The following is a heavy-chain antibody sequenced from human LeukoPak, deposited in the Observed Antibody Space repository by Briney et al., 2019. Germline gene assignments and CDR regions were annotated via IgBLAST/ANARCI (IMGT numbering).Heavy chain of an antibody. J-gene: IGHJ4*02. V-gene: IGHV4-59*02. Sequence: PSETLSLTCNVSASSVSSYYWSWIRQPPGKGLEWMGYFYHSGGTNYNPSFGSRLTISLNTSKRQVSLKLSSVTAADTAVYYCASRTVVLLWFGEGGFDYWGQGTLVTVSS. CDR2: FYHSGGT. D-gene: IGHD3-10*01. CDR3: ASRTVVLLWFGEGGFDY. CDR1: ASSVSSYY.